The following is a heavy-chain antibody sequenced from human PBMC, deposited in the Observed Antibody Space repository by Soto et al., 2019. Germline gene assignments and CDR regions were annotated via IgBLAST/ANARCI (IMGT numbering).Heavy chain of an antibody. J-gene: IGHJ6*02. Sequence: QVQLVESGGGVVQPGGSLRLSCAASGFIFNNYALHWVRQAPGKGLEWVAIISYDGTHTYYADSVKGRFTFSRDNSKSTLYLQMNSLRAEDTAVYYCARDPFFSVLSITMIRGGLDGMYVWGHGTTVTVSS. V-gene: IGHV3-30-3*01. D-gene: IGHD3-10*01. CDR3: ARDPFFSVLSITMIRGGLDGMYV. CDR1: GFIFNNYA. CDR2: ISYDGTHT.